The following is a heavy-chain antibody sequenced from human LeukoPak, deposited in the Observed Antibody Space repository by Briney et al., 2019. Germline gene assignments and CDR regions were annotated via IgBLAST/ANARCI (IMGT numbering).Heavy chain of an antibody. CDR3: ARDQEAFDY. CDR2: FDPEDGET. J-gene: IGHJ4*02. V-gene: IGHV1-24*01. Sequence: GASVTVSFTVSGYTLTELSMHWVRQAPGKGLEWMGGFDPEDGETIYAQKFQGRVTMTEDTSTDTAYMELSGLRSEDTAVYYCARDQEAFDYWGQGTLVTVSS. CDR1: GYTLTELS.